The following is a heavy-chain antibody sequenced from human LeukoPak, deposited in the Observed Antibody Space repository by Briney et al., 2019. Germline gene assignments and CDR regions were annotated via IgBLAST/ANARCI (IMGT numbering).Heavy chain of an antibody. CDR3: ARVGVGDWGSVWDH. J-gene: IGHJ4*02. D-gene: IGHD3-16*01. V-gene: IGHV3-48*02. CDR2: VGSGGCFT. Sequence: PRGSLRLSCVASDFTSRTYSMIWARQTPGTGLGWVSYVGSGGCFTHYAESGKGRFSIYRDNAKYSLFLKMNGVKDEETAVYYCARVGVGDWGSVWDHWGQGVRVTVSS. CDR1: DFTSRTYS.